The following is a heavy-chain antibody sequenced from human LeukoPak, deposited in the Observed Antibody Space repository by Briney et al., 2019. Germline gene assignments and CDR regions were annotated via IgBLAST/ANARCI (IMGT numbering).Heavy chain of an antibody. J-gene: IGHJ5*02. V-gene: IGHV3-23*01. D-gene: IGHD3-10*01. CDR3: AIAMVRGANNWFDP. Sequence: GGSLRLSCAASGFTFSSYGMSWVRQAPGKGLEWVSAISGSGGSTYYADSVKGRFTISRDNSKNTLYLQMNSLRAEDTAVYYCAIAMVRGANNWFDPWGQGTLVTVSS. CDR1: GFTFSSYG. CDR2: ISGSGGST.